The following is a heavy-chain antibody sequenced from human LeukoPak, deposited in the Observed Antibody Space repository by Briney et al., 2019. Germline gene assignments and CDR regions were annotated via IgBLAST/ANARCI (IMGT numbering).Heavy chain of an antibody. CDR2: IYYSGST. Sequence: KPSETLSLTCTVSGASIRSGDYYWSWIRQPPGKGLEWIGYIYYSGSTYYNPSLKSRVTISVDTSKNQFSLKLSSVTAADTAVYYCARDLGSGYFDYWGQGTLVTVSS. CDR3: ARDLGSGYFDY. CDR1: GASIRSGDYY. J-gene: IGHJ4*02. V-gene: IGHV4-30-4*01. D-gene: IGHD3-22*01.